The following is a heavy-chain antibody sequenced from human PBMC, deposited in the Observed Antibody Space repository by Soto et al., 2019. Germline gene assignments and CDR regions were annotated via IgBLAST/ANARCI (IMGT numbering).Heavy chain of an antibody. Sequence: SVKVSCKASGGTFSNHSISWVRQAPGQGLEWMGRIIPIIGITNYAQKFQGRVTITADKSTTTAYMELSSLRSEDTAVYFCGKTYCGGDCYSLNWGQGTQVTVSS. D-gene: IGHD2-21*02. CDR3: GKTYCGGDCYSLN. V-gene: IGHV1-69*02. CDR2: IIPIIGIT. CDR1: GGTFSNHS. J-gene: IGHJ4*02.